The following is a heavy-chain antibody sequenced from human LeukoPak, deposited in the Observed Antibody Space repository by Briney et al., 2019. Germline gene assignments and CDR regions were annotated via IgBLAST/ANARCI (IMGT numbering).Heavy chain of an antibody. CDR1: GFTFSRNG. CDR2: IRKDGSDK. D-gene: IGHD7-27*01. J-gene: IGHJ4*02. Sequence: GGSLRLSCGASGFTFSRNGMHWVRQAPGKGLEWVSYIRKDGSDKYYADSVRGRFTISRDSSKNMVYLQMSSLRAEDTAVYYGAKDSNWAFDYWGQGTLVSVSS. CDR3: AKDSNWAFDY. V-gene: IGHV3-30*02.